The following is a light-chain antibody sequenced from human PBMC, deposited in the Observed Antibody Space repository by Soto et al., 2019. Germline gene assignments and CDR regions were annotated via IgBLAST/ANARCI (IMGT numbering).Light chain of an antibody. Sequence: EIVMTQSPATLSLSPGERATLSCRASQSVDIYLAWYRQIPGQAPRLLIYDASNWATGIPDRFSGGGSGTDFTLTISSLEPEDFAIYYCQQRSNLPPTFGQGTRLEIK. V-gene: IGKV3-11*01. CDR2: DAS. J-gene: IGKJ5*01. CDR1: QSVDIY. CDR3: QQRSNLPPT.